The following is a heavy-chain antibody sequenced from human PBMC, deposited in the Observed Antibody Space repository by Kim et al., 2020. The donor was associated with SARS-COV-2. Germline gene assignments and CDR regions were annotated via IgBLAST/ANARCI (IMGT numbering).Heavy chain of an antibody. CDR2: ISWNSGSK. Sequence: PGKGLEWVSGISWNSGSKGYADSVKGRFTTSRDNAKNSLYLQMNSLRPEDTAFYYCAKEGYSARRAFDIWGQGTLVTVSP. D-gene: IGHD2-15*01. V-gene: IGHV3-9*01. J-gene: IGHJ3*02. CDR3: AKEGYSARRAFDI.